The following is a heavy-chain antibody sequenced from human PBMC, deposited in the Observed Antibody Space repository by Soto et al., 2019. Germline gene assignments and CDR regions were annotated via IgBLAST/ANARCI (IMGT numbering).Heavy chain of an antibody. CDR1: GFTFSSYW. V-gene: IGHV3-7*01. CDR2: IKQDGSEK. Sequence: GGSLRLSCAASGFTFSSYWMSWVRQAPGKGLEWVANIKQDGSEKYYVDSVKGRFTISRDNAKNSPYLQMNSLRAEDTAVYYCARDCSSTSCYLYYYYGMDVWGQGTTVTVSS. D-gene: IGHD2-2*01. CDR3: ARDCSSTSCYLYYYYGMDV. J-gene: IGHJ6*02.